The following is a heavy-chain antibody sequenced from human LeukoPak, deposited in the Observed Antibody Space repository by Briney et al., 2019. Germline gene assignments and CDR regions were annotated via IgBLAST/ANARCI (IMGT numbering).Heavy chain of an antibody. CDR1: GFNFGDYA. V-gene: IGHV3-49*03. J-gene: IGHJ3*02. D-gene: IGHD7-27*01. CDR2: IRSKADGGTT. Sequence: GGSLRLSCTASGFNFGDYAMSWFRQAPGKGLEWVGFIRSKADGGTTENAASVKGGFTISRDDSKSIAYLQANSLKTEDTAVYYCTRDRTGDRTDAFDIWGRGTTVTVSS. CDR3: TRDRTGDRTDAFDI.